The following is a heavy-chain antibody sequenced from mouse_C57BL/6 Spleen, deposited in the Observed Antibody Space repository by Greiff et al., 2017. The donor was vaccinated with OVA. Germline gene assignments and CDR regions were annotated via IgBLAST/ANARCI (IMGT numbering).Heavy chain of an antibody. V-gene: IGHV1-61*01. CDR3: AGGLRRRGFAY. CDR1: GYTFTSYW. D-gene: IGHD2-4*01. J-gene: IGHJ3*01. Sequence: VKLQQSGAELVRPGSSVKLSCKASGYTFTSYWMDWVKQRPGQGLEWIGNIYPSDSETHYNQKFKDKATLTVDKSSSTAYMQLSSLTSEDSAVYYCAGGLRRRGFAYWGQGTLVTVSA. CDR2: IYPSDSET.